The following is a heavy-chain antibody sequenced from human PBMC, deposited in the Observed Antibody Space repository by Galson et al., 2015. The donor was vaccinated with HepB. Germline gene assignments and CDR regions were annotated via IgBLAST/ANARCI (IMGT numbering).Heavy chain of an antibody. V-gene: IGHV6-1*01. CDR3: ARAPRGYSGYDDEGCDY. CDR1: GDSVSSNSAA. J-gene: IGHJ4*02. Sequence: CAISGDSVSSNSAAWNWIRQSPSRGLEWLGRTYYRSKWYNDYAVPVKSRITINPDTSKNQFSLQLNSVTPEDTAVYYCARAPRGYSGYDDEGCDYWGQGTLVTVSS. D-gene: IGHD5-12*01. CDR2: TYYRSKWYN.